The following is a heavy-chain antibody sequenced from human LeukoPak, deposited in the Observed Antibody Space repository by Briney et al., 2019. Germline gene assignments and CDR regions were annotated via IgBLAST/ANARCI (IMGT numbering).Heavy chain of an antibody. V-gene: IGHV4-4*07. D-gene: IGHD3-10*01. J-gene: IGHJ5*02. CDR2: IYSSGST. CDR1: GGSISSYY. Sequence: SETLSLTGTVSGGSISSYYWNWIRQPAGKGLEWIGRIYSSGSTNYNPSLKSRVTMSVDTSKNQFSLKLSSVTAADTAVYYCAGDPSSFGGRFDPWGQGTLVAVSS. CDR3: AGDPSSFGGRFDP.